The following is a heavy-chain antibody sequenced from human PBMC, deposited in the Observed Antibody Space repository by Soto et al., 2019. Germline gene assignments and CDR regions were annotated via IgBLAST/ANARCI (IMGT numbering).Heavy chain of an antibody. CDR3: ARALFGVVIMEVDY. V-gene: IGHV1-18*04. Sequence: QVQLVQSGAEVKKPGASVKVSCKASGYTFTSYGISWVRQAPGQGLGWVGWISAYNGNTNYAQKLKGRVTMTTDTSTSTAYMELRSLRSDDTAVYYCARALFGVVIMEVDYWGQGPWSPSPQ. D-gene: IGHD3-3*01. CDR2: ISAYNGNT. J-gene: IGHJ4*02. CDR1: GYTFTSYG.